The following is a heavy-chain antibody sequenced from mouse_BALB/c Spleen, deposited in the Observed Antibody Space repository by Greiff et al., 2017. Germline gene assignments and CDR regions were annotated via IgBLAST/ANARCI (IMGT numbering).Heavy chain of an antibody. CDR1: GFTFRSFG. CDR3: ARDYYGSSPAWFAY. J-gene: IGHJ3*01. D-gene: IGHD1-1*01. V-gene: IGHV5-17*02. CDR2: ISSGSSTI. Sequence: VESGGGLVQPGGSRKLSCAASGFTFRSFGMHWVRQAPEKGLEWVAYISSGSSTIYYADTVKGRFTISRDNHKNTLFLQMTSLRSEDTAMYYCARDYYGSSPAWFAYWGQGTLVTVSA.